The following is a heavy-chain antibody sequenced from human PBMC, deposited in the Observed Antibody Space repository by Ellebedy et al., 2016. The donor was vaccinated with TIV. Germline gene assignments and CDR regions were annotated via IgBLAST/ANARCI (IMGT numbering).Heavy chain of an antibody. D-gene: IGHD3-9*01. CDR3: AKGLDYDILTGYYSGYYYYGMDV. J-gene: IGHJ6*02. CDR2: ISYDGSNK. Sequence: GGSLRLXCAASGFTFSSYGMHWVRQAPGKGLEWVAVISYDGSNKYYADSVKGRFTISRDNSKNTLYLQMNSLRAEDTAVYYCAKGLDYDILTGYYSGYYYYGMDVWGQGTTVTVSS. V-gene: IGHV3-30*18. CDR1: GFTFSSYG.